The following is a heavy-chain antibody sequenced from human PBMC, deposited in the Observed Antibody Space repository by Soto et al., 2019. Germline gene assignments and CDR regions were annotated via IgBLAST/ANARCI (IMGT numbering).Heavy chain of an antibody. CDR1: GGTFSPYT. D-gene: IGHD3-10*01. CDR3: TRDWEITVSTWSFGGF. CDR2: IIPFHGVT. Sequence: QVQLVQSGAEVKKPGSSVKVSCKASGGTFSPYTINCVRQAPGQGLEWMGRIIPFHGVTNYAQKFQARVTITADKSTSTAYMELSGLRFEDTAMYYCTRDWEITVSTWSFGGFWGRGTLVTVSS. J-gene: IGHJ4*02. V-gene: IGHV1-69*08.